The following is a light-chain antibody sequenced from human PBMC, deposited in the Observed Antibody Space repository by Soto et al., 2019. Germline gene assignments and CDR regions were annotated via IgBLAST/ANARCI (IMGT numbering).Light chain of an antibody. J-gene: IGKJ2*01. CDR1: QTVSSRY. Sequence: EIVLTQSPGTLSLSPGERATLSCRASQTVSSRYLAWYQERPGQPPKLLIYGASIRATGIPDRFSGSGSGTDFTLTISRLEPEDFAVYYCQQYGSSPQYTFGQGTKLEIK. CDR3: QQYGSSPQYT. CDR2: GAS. V-gene: IGKV3-20*01.